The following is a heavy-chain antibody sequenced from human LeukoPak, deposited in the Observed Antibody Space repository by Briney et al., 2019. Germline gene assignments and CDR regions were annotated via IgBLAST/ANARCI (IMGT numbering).Heavy chain of an antibody. Sequence: PGGSLRLSCAASGFTFSSYWMSWVRQAPGKGLEWVANIKQDGREKYYVDSVKGRFTISRDNAKNSLYLQMNSLRAEDTAVYYCARNRGDGYNFGYFDYWGQGTLVTVSS. V-gene: IGHV3-7*01. CDR3: ARNRGDGYNFGYFDY. D-gene: IGHD5-24*01. CDR2: IKQDGREK. CDR1: GFTFSSYW. J-gene: IGHJ4*02.